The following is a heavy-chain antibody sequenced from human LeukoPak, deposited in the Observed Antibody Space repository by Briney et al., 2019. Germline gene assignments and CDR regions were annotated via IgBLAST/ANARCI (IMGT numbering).Heavy chain of an antibody. D-gene: IGHD6-19*01. J-gene: IGHJ4*02. CDR2: VSGSGGTT. V-gene: IGHV3-23*01. CDR3: AKDLGQWLGNYFDY. CDR1: GFTFRGYA. Sequence: GGSLRLSCAASGFTFRGYAMSWVRQAPGKGLQWVSAVSGSGGTTYFADSVRGRFTISRDNSKNTLYLQMNSLRAEDTAVYYCAKDLGQWLGNYFDYWGQGTLVTVSS.